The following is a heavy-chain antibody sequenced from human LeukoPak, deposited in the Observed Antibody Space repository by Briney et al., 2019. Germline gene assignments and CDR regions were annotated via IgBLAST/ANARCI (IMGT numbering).Heavy chain of an antibody. CDR2: ISWNSGSI. Sequence: GGSLRLSCAASGFTFDDYAMHWVRQAPGKGLEWVSGISWNSGSIGYADSVKGRFTISRDNAKNSLYLQMNSLRAEDMALYYCAKEGTAMVTSMYYFDYWGQGTLVTVSS. CDR1: GFTFDDYA. V-gene: IGHV3-9*03. CDR3: AKEGTAMVTSMYYFDY. J-gene: IGHJ4*02. D-gene: IGHD5-18*01.